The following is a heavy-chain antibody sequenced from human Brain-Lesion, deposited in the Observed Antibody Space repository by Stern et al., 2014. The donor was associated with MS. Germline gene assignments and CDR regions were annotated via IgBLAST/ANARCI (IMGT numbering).Heavy chain of an antibody. Sequence: EVHLVESGGGLVQPGGSLRLSCAASGFSFSTYAMSWVRQTPGKGLQWVSAICGRGGPTYYADSVQGRFTISRDNSTNTLYLPMDSLRADDTAVYYCAKWPHHIAVAGTRYFQHWGEGTLVTVSS. V-gene: IGHV3-23*04. D-gene: IGHD6-19*01. J-gene: IGHJ1*01. CDR3: AKWPHHIAVAGTRYFQH. CDR2: ICGRGGPT. CDR1: GFSFSTYA.